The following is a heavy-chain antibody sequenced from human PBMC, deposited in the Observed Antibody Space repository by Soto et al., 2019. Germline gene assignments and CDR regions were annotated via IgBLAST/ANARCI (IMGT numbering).Heavy chain of an antibody. CDR2: IYWDDDK. D-gene: IGHD3-3*01. Sequence: QITLNESGPTVVRPTEPLTLTCRFSGFSLTTSGVGVGWIRQSPGKAPEWLALIYWDDDKRYSASLKSMLTITKDTSKKQVVLTVSDLDPTDTATYYCAHRVLRTVFGLVTTTAIYFDFWGQGTPVAVSS. CDR3: AHRVLRTVFGLVTTTAIYFDF. V-gene: IGHV2-5*02. CDR1: GFSLTTSGVG. J-gene: IGHJ4*02.